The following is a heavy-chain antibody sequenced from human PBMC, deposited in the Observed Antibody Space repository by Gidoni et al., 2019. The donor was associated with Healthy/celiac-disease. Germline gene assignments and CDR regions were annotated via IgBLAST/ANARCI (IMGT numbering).Heavy chain of an antibody. D-gene: IGHD2-2*01. CDR2: IYYSGST. Sequence: QLQLQESGPGLVKPAETLSLSCTVSGGSISSSSYYWGWIRQPPGKVLEWIGSIYYSGSTYYNPSLKSRVTISVDTSKNQFSLKLSSVTAADTAVYYCATIVPAAITHDAFDIWGQGTMVTVSS. CDR3: ATIVPAAITHDAFDI. V-gene: IGHV4-39*01. J-gene: IGHJ3*02. CDR1: GGSISSSSYY.